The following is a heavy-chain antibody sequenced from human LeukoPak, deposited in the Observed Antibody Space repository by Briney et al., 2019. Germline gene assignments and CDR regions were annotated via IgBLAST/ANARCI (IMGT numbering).Heavy chain of an antibody. CDR3: ARDTSITIFGVVIRDYYYYMDV. D-gene: IGHD3-3*01. CDR1: GLTFSSYG. J-gene: IGHJ6*03. V-gene: IGHV3-21*01. Sequence: GGSLRLSCAASGLTFSSYGMNWVRQAPGKGLEWVSSISSSSSYIYYADSVKGRFTISRDNAKNSLYLQMNSLRAEDTAVYYCARDTSITIFGVVIRDYYYYMDVWGKGTTVTVSS. CDR2: ISSSSSYI.